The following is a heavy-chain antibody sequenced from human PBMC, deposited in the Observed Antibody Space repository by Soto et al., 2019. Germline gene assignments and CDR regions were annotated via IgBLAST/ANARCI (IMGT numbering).Heavy chain of an antibody. V-gene: IGHV1-2*02. CDR1: GYTFTVFY. J-gene: IGHJ6*02. D-gene: IGHD3-16*01. Sequence: QVQLVQSGAEVKKPGAPVKVSCKASGYTFTVFYMHWVRQAPGQGPEWMGWINPNSGDTKYAQKFKGRGTMTRDTSITAAYRELSSLRSDDTAVYYCAKERGAGQYGMDVWGQGTTVTVSS. CDR2: INPNSGDT. CDR3: AKERGAGQYGMDV.